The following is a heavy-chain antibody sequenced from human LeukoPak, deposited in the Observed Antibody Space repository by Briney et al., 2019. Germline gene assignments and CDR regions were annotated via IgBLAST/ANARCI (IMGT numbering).Heavy chain of an antibody. D-gene: IGHD6-19*01. CDR3: AKESAVAGIPYFDY. CDR1: GFTFSSYA. CDR2: IPGSGDGT. J-gene: IGHJ4*02. Sequence: GGSLRLSCAASGFTFSSYAMSWVRQVPGKGLEWVSGIPGSGDGTYYADSVRGRFTISRDNSKNTVDLQMNGLRADDTAVYYCAKESAVAGIPYFDYWGQGTLVTVSS. V-gene: IGHV3-23*01.